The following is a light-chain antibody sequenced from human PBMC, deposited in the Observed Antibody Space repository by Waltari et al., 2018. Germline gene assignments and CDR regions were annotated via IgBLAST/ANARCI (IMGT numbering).Light chain of an antibody. Sequence: SYELTQPSSVSVSPGQTASIICSGDELAKKYVRCFQQKPGQAPVLIIYKETGRPSGFPARCSGSTSGTIVTLTITGAQVEDEADYYCLSVADNILVFGGGTKLTVV. CDR2: KET. V-gene: IGLV3-27*01. CDR1: ELAKKY. CDR3: LSVADNILV. J-gene: IGLJ3*02.